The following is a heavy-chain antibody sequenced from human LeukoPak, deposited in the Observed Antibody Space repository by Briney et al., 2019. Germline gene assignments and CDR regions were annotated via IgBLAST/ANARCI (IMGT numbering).Heavy chain of an antibody. CDR3: ARDRRPLWQGNYYEGNGMAV. Sequence: GASVKVSCKASSYIFPSFGISWVRQAPGQGLEWMGWISAYNGNTHFARKLQGRVTMTTDKSTRTAYMELRSLRFDDTAVYYCARDRRPLWQGNYYEGNGMAVWGQGTPVTVSS. CDR2: ISAYNGNT. J-gene: IGHJ6*02. V-gene: IGHV1-18*01. D-gene: IGHD3-22*01. CDR1: SYIFPSFG.